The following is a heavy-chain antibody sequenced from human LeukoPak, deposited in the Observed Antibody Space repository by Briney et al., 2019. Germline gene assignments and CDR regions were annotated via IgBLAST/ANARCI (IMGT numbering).Heavy chain of an antibody. CDR3: ACSGSYYKSIDYFDY. J-gene: IGHJ4*02. D-gene: IGHD3-10*02. CDR1: GYTLTELS. Sequence: ASVKVSCKVSGYTLTELSMHWVRQAPGKGLEWMGGFDPEDGETIYAQKFQGRVTMTEDTPTDTAYMELSSLRSEDTAVYYCACSGSYYKSIDYFDYWGQGTLVTVSS. V-gene: IGHV1-24*01. CDR2: FDPEDGET.